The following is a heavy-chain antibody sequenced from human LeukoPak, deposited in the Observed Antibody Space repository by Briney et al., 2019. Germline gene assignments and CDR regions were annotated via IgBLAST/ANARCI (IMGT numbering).Heavy chain of an antibody. D-gene: IGHD6-19*01. CDR1: GLIFSNYA. CDR2: ISGSGGST. Sequence: GPLRLSCAASGLIFSNYAMSWVRQAPGKGLEWVSGISGSGGSTYYADSVKGRFTISRDNSKNTLYLQMNSLRAEDTAVYYCAKDLGYTSGWSDYWGQGTLVTVSS. J-gene: IGHJ4*02. V-gene: IGHV3-23*01. CDR3: AKDLGYTSGWSDY.